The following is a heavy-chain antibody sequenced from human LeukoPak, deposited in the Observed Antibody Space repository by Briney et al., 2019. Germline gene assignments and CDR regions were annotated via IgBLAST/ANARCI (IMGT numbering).Heavy chain of an antibody. CDR3: ARDQSTETTVTHEFDY. Sequence: SQTLSLTCAISGDSVSSNSAAWNWIRQSPSRGLEWRGRTYYRSKWYNDYAVSVKSRITINPDTSKNQFSLQLNSVTPEDTAVYYCARDQSTETTVTHEFDYWGQGTLVTVSS. J-gene: IGHJ4*02. D-gene: IGHD4-17*01. CDR2: TYYRSKWYN. V-gene: IGHV6-1*01. CDR1: GDSVSSNSAA.